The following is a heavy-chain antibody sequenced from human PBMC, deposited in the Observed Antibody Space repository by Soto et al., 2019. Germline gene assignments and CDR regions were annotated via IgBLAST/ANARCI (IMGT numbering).Heavy chain of an antibody. CDR1: GYSFTNYG. CDR3: ARDFSTSWPNWFDP. J-gene: IGHJ5*02. CDR2: ISGHTGNT. Sequence: GASVKVSCKASGYSFTNYGISWVRQAPGQGLEWMGWISGHTGNTNYAQRLQGRVTMTTDTSTSTAYMELRSLRSDDTAVYYCARDFSTSWPNWFDPWGQGTLVTVSS. V-gene: IGHV1-18*01. D-gene: IGHD6-13*01.